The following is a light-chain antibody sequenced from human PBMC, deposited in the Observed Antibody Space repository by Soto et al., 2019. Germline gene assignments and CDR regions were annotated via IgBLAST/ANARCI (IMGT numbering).Light chain of an antibody. CDR1: QGIRSY. CDR3: QQYYSYLT. J-gene: IGKJ1*01. CDR2: AAS. V-gene: IGKV1-8*01. Sequence: AIRMTQSPSSFSASTGDRVTITCRASQGIRSYLAWYQQKPGKAPKLLIYAASTLQSGVPSRFSGSGSGTDFTLTISCLQSEDFATYYCQQYYSYLTFGQGTKVDIK.